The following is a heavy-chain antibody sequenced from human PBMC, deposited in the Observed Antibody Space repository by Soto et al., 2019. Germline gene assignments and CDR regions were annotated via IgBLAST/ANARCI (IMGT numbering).Heavy chain of an antibody. CDR1: GFAFSRYA. J-gene: IGHJ4*02. D-gene: IGHD5-12*01. V-gene: IGHV3-30-3*01. CDR2: ISYDGSNK. CDR3: ARGLYSGWHYFDY. Sequence: GGSLRLSCAASGFAFSRYAVHWVRQAPGKDLEWVAVISYDGSNKYYADSVKGRFTISRDNSKNTLYLQMNSLRAEDTAVYYCARGLYSGWHYFDYWGQGTLVTVSS.